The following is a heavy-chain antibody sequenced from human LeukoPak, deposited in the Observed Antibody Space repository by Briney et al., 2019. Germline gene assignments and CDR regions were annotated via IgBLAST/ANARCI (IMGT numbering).Heavy chain of an antibody. CDR1: GFTFSSYG. CDR2: ISYDGSNK. D-gene: IGHD3-22*01. CDR3: VTYYDSSGYHDY. Sequence: GGSLRLSCAASGFTFSSYGMHWVRQAPGKGLEWVAVISYDGSNKYYADSVKGRFTISRDNSKNTLYLQMNSLRAEDTAVYYCVTYYDSSGYHDYWGQGTLVTVSS. V-gene: IGHV3-30*03. J-gene: IGHJ4*02.